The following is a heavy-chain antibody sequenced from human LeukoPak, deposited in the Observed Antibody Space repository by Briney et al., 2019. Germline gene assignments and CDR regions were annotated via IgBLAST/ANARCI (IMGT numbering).Heavy chain of an antibody. J-gene: IGHJ6*02. V-gene: IGHV4-39*01. CDR3: ASPFLGYCSGGSCPKTYYYYGMDV. Sequence: SETLSLTCTVSGGSIRSSSYYWGWIRQPPGKGLEWIGSIYYSGSTYYNPSLKSRVTISVDTSKNQFSLKLSSVTAADTAVYYCASPFLGYCSGGSCPKTYYYYGMDVWGQGTTVTVSS. D-gene: IGHD2-15*01. CDR1: GGSIRSSSYY. CDR2: IYYSGST.